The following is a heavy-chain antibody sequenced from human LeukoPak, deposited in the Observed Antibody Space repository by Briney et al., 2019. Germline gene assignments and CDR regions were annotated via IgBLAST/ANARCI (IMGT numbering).Heavy chain of an antibody. J-gene: IGHJ5*02. V-gene: IGHV3-23*01. D-gene: IGHD3-22*01. CDR1: GFTFSSYA. CDR2: ISGSGGST. Sequence: PGGSLRLSCAASGFTFSSYATSWVRLAPGKGLEWVSAISGSGGSTYYADSVKGRFTISRDNSKNTLYLQMNSLRAEDTAVYYCAKMGYYYDSSGYHNWFDPWGQGTLVTVSS. CDR3: AKMGYYYDSSGYHNWFDP.